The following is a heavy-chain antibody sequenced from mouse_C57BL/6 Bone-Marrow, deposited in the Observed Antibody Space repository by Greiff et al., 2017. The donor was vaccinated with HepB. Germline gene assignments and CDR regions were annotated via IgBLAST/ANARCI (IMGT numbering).Heavy chain of an antibody. Sequence: QVQLQQPGAELVMPGASVKLSCKASGYTFTSYWMHWVMQRPGQGLEWIGEIDPSDSYTNYNQKFKGKSTLTVDKSSSTAYMQLSSLTSEDTAVYYCARSVDGYYELWYFDVWSTGTTVTVSS. D-gene: IGHD2-3*01. J-gene: IGHJ1*03. CDR1: GYTFTSYW. CDR2: IDPSDSYT. V-gene: IGHV1-69*01. CDR3: ARSVDGYYELWYFDV.